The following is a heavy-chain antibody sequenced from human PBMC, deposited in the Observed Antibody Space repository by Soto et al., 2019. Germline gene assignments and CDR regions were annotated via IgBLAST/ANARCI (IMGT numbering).Heavy chain of an antibody. CDR3: AIGSDGPLSLLDY. J-gene: IGHJ4*02. CDR2: IYYSGST. D-gene: IGHD3-16*01. CDR1: GGSISSSSYY. V-gene: IGHV4-39*01. Sequence: QLQLQESGPGLVKPSETLSLTCTVSGGSISSSSYYWGWIRQPPGKGLEWIGSIYYSGSTYYNPSLKSRVTISVDTSKNQFSLKLSSVTAADTAVYYCAIGSDGPLSLLDYWGQGTLVTVSS.